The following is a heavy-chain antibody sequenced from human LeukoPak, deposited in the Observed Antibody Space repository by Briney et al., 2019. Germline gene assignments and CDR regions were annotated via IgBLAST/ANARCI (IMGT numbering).Heavy chain of an antibody. V-gene: IGHV3-48*01. CDR1: GFTFSSYS. CDR2: ISSSSSTI. J-gene: IGHJ4*02. CDR3: ARLSGGYDL. Sequence: GGSLRLSCAASGFTFSSYSMNWVRQAPGKGLEWVSYISSSSSTIYYADSVKGRFTISRDNAKNSLYLQMNSLRAEDTAVYYCARLSGGYDLWGQGTLVTVSS. D-gene: IGHD5-12*01.